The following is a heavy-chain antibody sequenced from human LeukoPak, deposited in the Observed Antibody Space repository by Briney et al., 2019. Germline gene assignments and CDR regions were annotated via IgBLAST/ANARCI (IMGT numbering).Heavy chain of an antibody. Sequence: SGGSLRLSCAASGFTFSSYAMSWVRQAPGKGLEWVSAISGSGGSTYYADSVKGRFTISRDNSKNTLYLQMNSLRAEDTAVYYCAKPQLVRGDFDYWGQGTLVTVSS. D-gene: IGHD6-13*01. CDR1: GFTFSSYA. CDR2: ISGSGGST. V-gene: IGHV3-23*01. J-gene: IGHJ4*02. CDR3: AKPQLVRGDFDY.